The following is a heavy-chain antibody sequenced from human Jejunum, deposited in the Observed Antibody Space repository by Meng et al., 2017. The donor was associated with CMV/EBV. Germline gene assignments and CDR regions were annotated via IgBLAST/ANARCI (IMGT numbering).Heavy chain of an antibody. CDR3: AREVGAQDY. V-gene: IGHV3-74*01. CDR2: INSDGSST. J-gene: IGHJ4*02. Sequence: EGPLVESGGGLVPPGGSLRLSGATFGFTFSSYWMHWVRQAPGKGLVWVSRINSDGSSTSYADSVKGRFTISRDNAKNTLYLQMNSLRAEDTAVYYCAREVGAQDYWGQGTLVTVSS. D-gene: IGHD6-6*01. CDR1: GFTFSSYW.